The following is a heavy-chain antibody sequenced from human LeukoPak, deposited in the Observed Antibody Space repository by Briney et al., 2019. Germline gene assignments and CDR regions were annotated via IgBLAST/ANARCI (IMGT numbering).Heavy chain of an antibody. CDR1: GFTFSDYA. CDR2: ISRSGGTT. V-gene: IGHV3-23*01. CDR3: ARDHKMATVTDY. Sequence: PGGSLRLSCAVSGFTFSDYAMTWVRQAPGKGLEWVAGISRSGGTTHYADSVKGRFTISRDNSKNTLYMQMDTLRVEDTAVYYCARDHKMATVTDYWGQGILVTVS. J-gene: IGHJ4*02. D-gene: IGHD5-24*01.